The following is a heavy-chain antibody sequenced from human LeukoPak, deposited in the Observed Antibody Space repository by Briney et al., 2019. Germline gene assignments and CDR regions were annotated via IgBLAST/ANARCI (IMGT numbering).Heavy chain of an antibody. CDR3: ARQAAGYYDSSGYHPDY. V-gene: IGHV1-69*01. CDR1: GGTFSSYA. J-gene: IGHJ4*02. D-gene: IGHD3-22*01. Sequence: SVKVSCKASGGTFSSYAISWVRQAPGQGLEWMGGIIPIFGTANYAQKFQGRVTITADESTSTAYMELSSLRSEDTAVYYCARQAAGYYDSSGYHPDYWGQGTLVTVSS. CDR2: IIPIFGTA.